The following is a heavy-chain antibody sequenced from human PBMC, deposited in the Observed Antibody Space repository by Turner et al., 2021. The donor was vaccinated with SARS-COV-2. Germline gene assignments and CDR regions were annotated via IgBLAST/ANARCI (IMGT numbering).Heavy chain of an antibody. CDR2: INPNSGGT. J-gene: IGHJ4*02. Sequence: QEQLVQSGAEVKQPGASVKVSCKASGYTFAGYYMYWVRQAPGQGLEWMGWINPNSGGTNYAQMFQGRVTMTRDTSISTAYMELSRLRSDDTAVYYCARVSSLSYYFDSWGQGTLVTVSS. V-gene: IGHV1-2*02. D-gene: IGHD6-6*01. CDR3: ARVSSLSYYFDS. CDR1: GYTFAGYY.